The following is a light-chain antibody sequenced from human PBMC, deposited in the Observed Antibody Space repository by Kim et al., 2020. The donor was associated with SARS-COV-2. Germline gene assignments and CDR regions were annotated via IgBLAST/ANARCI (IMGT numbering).Light chain of an antibody. CDR1: SSNIGSNT. J-gene: IGLJ2*01. CDR2: SNS. CDR3: ASWDDSLNGRT. Sequence: GQRVTLSCSGNSSNIGSNTVNWYQQVPGTAPKLLIYSNSLRPSGVPDRFSGSKSGTSASLAISGLQSEDEADYYCASWDDSLNGRTFGGGTKVTVL. V-gene: IGLV1-44*01.